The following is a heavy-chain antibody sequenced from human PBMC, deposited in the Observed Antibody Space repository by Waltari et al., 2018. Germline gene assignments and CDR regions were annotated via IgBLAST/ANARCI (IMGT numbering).Heavy chain of an antibody. Sequence: EVQLVESGGGLVQPGGSLRLSCAASGFTFGSYAMSWVRQAPGKGLGLVSASSGSGGSTYYADSVKGRFTISRDNSKNTLYLQMNSLRAEDTAVYYCAKTSGGDYYYYYYMDVWGKGTTVTVSS. J-gene: IGHJ6*03. CDR3: AKTSGGDYYYYYYMDV. CDR2: SSGSGGST. CDR1: GFTFGSYA. D-gene: IGHD3-10*01. V-gene: IGHV3-23*04.